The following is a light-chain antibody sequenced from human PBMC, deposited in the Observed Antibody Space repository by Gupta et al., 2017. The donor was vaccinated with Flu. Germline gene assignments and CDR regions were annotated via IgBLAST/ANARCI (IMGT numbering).Light chain of an antibody. J-gene: IGLJ1*01. CDR3: QVWDSPSEPEV. CDR2: DDS. CDR1: NIETKS. V-gene: IGLV3-21*02. Sequence: SYELTQPPSVSVAPGQTARLSCGGPNIETKSVHWYQHKQGQAPVLVLVDDSDRAAGSPDRFSGCNSGNTATLTISRVEAGDEADYYCQVWDSPSEPEVFGSGTKVSVL.